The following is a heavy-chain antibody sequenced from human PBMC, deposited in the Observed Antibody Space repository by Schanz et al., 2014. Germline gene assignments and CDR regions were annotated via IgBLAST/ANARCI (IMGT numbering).Heavy chain of an antibody. Sequence: QVQLVQSGAEVMKPGASVKVSCKASGYTFTSDSMHWVRQAPGQGLEWMGMINPSGGSTNNAQKFQGRLTMTRDTSTGTAYMELRSLRSDDTAVYYCARDRRRYCSTASCLHDNWFDPWGQGTLVTVSS. J-gene: IGHJ5*02. CDR3: ARDRRRYCSTASCLHDNWFDP. CDR1: GYTFTSDS. CDR2: INPSGGST. V-gene: IGHV1-46*01. D-gene: IGHD2-2*01.